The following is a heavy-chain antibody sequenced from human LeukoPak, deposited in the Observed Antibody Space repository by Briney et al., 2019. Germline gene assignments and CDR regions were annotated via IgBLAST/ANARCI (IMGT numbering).Heavy chain of an antibody. V-gene: IGHV1-18*01. CDR1: HYTFTNYG. CDR3: ARDGALGPERPPDY. Sequence: EASVKVSCKASHYTFTNYGISWVRQAPGQGLEWMGWISAYNGNTNYTQKFQGRVTMTTDTSTSTAYMELRSLRSDDTAVYYCARDGALGPERPPDYWGQGTLVTVSS. D-gene: IGHD1-1*01. J-gene: IGHJ4*02. CDR2: ISAYNGNT.